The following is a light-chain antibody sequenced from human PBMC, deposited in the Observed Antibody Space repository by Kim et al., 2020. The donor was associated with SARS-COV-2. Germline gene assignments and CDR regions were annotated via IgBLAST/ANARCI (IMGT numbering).Light chain of an antibody. CDR2: GSS. V-gene: IGLV1-40*01. CDR3: QSYDSSLNTYV. CDR1: SSNIGGRND. Sequence: QSVLTQPPSVSGAPGQMLTLSCTGSSSNIGGRNDVQWYQLLPGAAPRLVIHGSSNRPSGVPNRFSGSKSGTSASLTITGLQAEDEADYFCQSYDSSLNTYVFGGGTKVTVL. J-gene: IGLJ1*01.